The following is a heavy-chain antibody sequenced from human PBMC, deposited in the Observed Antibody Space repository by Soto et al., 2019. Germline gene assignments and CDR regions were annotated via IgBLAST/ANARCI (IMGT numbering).Heavy chain of an antibody. Sequence: EVQLLESGGGLVQPGGSLRLSCAASGFTFSSYAMSWVRQAPGKGLEWVSAISGSGGSTYYADSVKGRFTISSDNSQNTLYLQMNSLRAEDTAVYYCAKASLGYCSSTSCYGGWFDPWGQGTLVTVSS. CDR1: GFTFSSYA. V-gene: IGHV3-23*01. D-gene: IGHD2-2*01. J-gene: IGHJ5*02. CDR2: ISGSGGST. CDR3: AKASLGYCSSTSCYGGWFDP.